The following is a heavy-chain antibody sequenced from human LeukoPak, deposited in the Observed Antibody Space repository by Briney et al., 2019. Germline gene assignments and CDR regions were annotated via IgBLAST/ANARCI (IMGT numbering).Heavy chain of an antibody. V-gene: IGHV3-53*01. D-gene: IGHD4-23*01. CDR2: IYSNGVT. CDR3: ARDARDGYGGNPFDY. J-gene: IGHJ4*02. CDR1: GFTVSNNY. Sequence: GGSLRLSCAASGFTVSNNYMIWVRQAPGKGLEWVSLIYSNGVTNYADSVKGRFTISRDSSKNTLYLQMNSVRAEDTAVYYCARDARDGYGGNPFDYWGQGTLVTVSS.